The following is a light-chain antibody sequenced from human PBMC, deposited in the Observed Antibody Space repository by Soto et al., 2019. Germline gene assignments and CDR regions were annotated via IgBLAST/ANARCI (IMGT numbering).Light chain of an antibody. CDR2: DAS. Sequence: DIQMTQSPSSLSAFVGDRVTITCQASQDINNYLNWYQQKPGKAPKLLIFDASNLETGVPSRFSGSGSGTDFTFTINSLQPEDFATYYCQQYDNVPRALTFGGGTKVELK. CDR3: QQYDNVPRALT. J-gene: IGKJ4*01. CDR1: QDINNY. V-gene: IGKV1-33*01.